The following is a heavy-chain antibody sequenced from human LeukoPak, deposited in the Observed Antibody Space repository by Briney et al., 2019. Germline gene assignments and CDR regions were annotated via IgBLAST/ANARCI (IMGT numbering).Heavy chain of an antibody. J-gene: IGHJ4*02. V-gene: IGHV3-23*01. CDR1: GFTFSNYA. CDR2: ISGSGGST. D-gene: IGHD4/OR15-4a*01. CDR3: ARRAGAYSHPYDY. Sequence: GGSLRLSCAAPGFTFSNYAMSWVRQAPGKGLEWVSGISGSGGSTYYADSVKGRFTISRDNSKKTLYLQMDSLRAEDTAVYYCARRAGAYSHPYDYWGQGTLVTVSS.